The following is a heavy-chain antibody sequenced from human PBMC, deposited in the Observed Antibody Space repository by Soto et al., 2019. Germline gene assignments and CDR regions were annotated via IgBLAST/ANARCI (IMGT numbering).Heavy chain of an antibody. Sequence: PGGSLRLSCVVSGFAFRSYGMHWVRQAPGKGPEWVASIWPDGTNKFYADSVNGRFTISRDNSRNTLNLQMNSLRVEDTAVYYCARGRIAVPPFDSWGRGTLVTAPQ. CDR3: ARGRIAVPPFDS. V-gene: IGHV3-30*02. CDR2: IWPDGTNK. J-gene: IGHJ5*01. D-gene: IGHD2-21*01. CDR1: GFAFRSYG.